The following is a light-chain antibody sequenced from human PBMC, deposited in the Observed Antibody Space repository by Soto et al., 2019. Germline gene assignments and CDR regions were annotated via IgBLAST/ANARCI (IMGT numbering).Light chain of an antibody. CDR1: QSVSSNY. V-gene: IGKV3-20*01. J-gene: IGKJ1*01. CDR3: QYYGSSPWT. Sequence: EIVLTQYPGTLSLSPGERGTLSCRASQSVSSNYLAWYQQKPGQAPSLLIYSAFSRATGIPDRFSGSGSGTDFPLTISRLEPEDFAVYYWQYYGSSPWTFGQGTQVEIK. CDR2: SAF.